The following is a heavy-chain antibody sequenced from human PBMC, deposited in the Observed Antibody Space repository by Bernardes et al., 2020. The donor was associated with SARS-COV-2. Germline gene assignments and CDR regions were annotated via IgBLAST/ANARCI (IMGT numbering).Heavy chain of an antibody. V-gene: IGHV3-23*03. CDR2: INRGGSRT. Sequence: GWSLRLSCAGSGFIFSSYTMGWVRQAPGKGLEWVSDINRGGSRTYYVDSVKGRFTISRDNSKNTLYLQMNSLRAEDTAIYYCARAGDLSWYDYWGQGTLVTVS. J-gene: IGHJ4*02. CDR1: GFIFSSYT. D-gene: IGHD6-13*01. CDR3: ARAGDLSWYDY.